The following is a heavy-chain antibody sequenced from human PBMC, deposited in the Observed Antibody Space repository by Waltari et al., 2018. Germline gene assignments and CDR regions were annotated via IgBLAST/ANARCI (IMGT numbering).Heavy chain of an antibody. J-gene: IGHJ4*02. Sequence: QVQLVESGGGVVQPGRSLRLSCAASGFTFSSYAMHWVRQAPGKGLEWVAVISYDGSNKYYADSVKGRFTISRDNSKNTLYLQMNSLRAEDTAVYYCARGGSYYEFDYWGQGTLVTVSS. CDR3: ARGGSYYEFDY. CDR2: ISYDGSNK. V-gene: IGHV3-30-3*01. CDR1: GFTFSSYA. D-gene: IGHD1-26*01.